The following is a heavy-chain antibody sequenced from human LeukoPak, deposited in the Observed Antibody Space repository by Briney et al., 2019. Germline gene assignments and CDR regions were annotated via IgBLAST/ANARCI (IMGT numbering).Heavy chain of an antibody. CDR2: ILGGAGST. Sequence: GGSLRLSCAASGFTFSSYAMSWVRQAPGQGLEWVSGILGGAGSTYYADSVKGRFTISRDNSKNTLYLQMNSLRAEDTAVYYCAHGTMYQLDYWGQGTLVTVSS. V-gene: IGHV3-23*01. D-gene: IGHD2-2*01. CDR1: GFTFSSYA. J-gene: IGHJ4*02. CDR3: AHGTMYQLDY.